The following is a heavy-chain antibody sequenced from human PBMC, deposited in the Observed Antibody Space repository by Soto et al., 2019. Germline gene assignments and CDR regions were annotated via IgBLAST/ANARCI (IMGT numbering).Heavy chain of an antibody. D-gene: IGHD6-13*01. CDR2: ISGSGGST. V-gene: IGHV3-23*01. J-gene: IGHJ6*02. Sequence: GGSLRLSCAASGFTFSSYAMSWVRQAPGKGLEWVSAISGSGGSTYYADSVKGRFTISRDNSKNTLYLQMNSLGAEDTAVYYCAKLPPLKYSSSWRGGAYGMDVWGQGTTVTVSS. CDR3: AKLPPLKYSSSWRGGAYGMDV. CDR1: GFTFSSYA.